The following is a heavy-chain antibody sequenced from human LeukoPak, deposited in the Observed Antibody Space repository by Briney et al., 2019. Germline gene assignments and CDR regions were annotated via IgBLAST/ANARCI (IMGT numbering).Heavy chain of an antibody. CDR1: GGTFSSYA. V-gene: IGHV1-69*04. CDR2: IIPILGIA. J-gene: IGHJ5*02. Sequence: SVKVSCKASGGTFSSYAISWVRQAPGQGLEWMGRIIPILGIANYAQKFQGRVTITADKSTSTAYMELSSLRSEDTAVCYCARELPPLDPWGQGTPVTVSS. CDR3: ARELPPLDP.